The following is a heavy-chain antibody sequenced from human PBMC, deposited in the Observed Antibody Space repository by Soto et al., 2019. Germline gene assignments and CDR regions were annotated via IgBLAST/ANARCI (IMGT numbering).Heavy chain of an antibody. CDR2: IYSGGST. V-gene: IGHV3-66*01. CDR1: GFTVSSNY. CDR3: AREAVTIFGVVNPYYYYYMDV. D-gene: IGHD3-3*01. J-gene: IGHJ6*03. Sequence: EVQLVESGGGLVQPGGSLRLSCAASGFTVSSNYMSWVRQAPGKGLEWVSVIYSGGSTYYADSVKGRFTISRDNSKNTLYLQMNSLRAEDTAVYYCAREAVTIFGVVNPYYYYYMDVWVKGTTVTVSS.